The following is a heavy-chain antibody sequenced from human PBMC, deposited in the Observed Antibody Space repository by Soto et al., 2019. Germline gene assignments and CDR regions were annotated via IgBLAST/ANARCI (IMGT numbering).Heavy chain of an antibody. CDR2: SYNSGST. J-gene: IGHJ4*02. V-gene: IGHV4-30-4*01. D-gene: IGHD3-3*01. CDR1: GASVRSDYYY. Sequence: QVQLQEPGPGLVEPSQTLSLTCTVSGASVRSDYYYWSWIRQPPGRGLEWIGHSYNSGSTDSNPSLKSRVTVSLDTSKNQFSLKLSSVTAADTAVYYCARGPSADKVDYWGQGTLVTVSS. CDR3: ARGPSADKVDY.